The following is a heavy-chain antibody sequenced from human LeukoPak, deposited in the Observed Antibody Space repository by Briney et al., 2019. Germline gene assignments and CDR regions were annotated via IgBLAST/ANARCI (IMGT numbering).Heavy chain of an antibody. V-gene: IGHV3-23*01. D-gene: IGHD4-17*01. CDR2: ISGGGDNT. CDR1: GFIFSNYA. CDR3: AKFGTTVTQTYAFDI. J-gene: IGHJ3*02. Sequence: GGSLRLSCEGSGFIFSNYAMNWVRQAPGKGLEWVSGISGGGDNTHYIKSVKGRFTISRDNAKNSLYLQMNSLRAEDTALYYCAKFGTTVTQTYAFDIWGQGTMVTVSS.